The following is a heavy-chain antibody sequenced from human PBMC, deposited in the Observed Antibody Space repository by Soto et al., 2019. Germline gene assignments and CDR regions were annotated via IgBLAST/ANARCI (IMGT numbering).Heavy chain of an antibody. Sequence: GGSLRLSCAASLFTFNNFEINWFRQSPGKGLEWVSYINRSGATIYYADALKGRFTISRDNAKNSVYLQMNSLRADDTAVYYCARGGYDLVFDYWGQGALVTVSS. CDR2: INRSGATI. CDR3: ARGGYDLVFDY. V-gene: IGHV3-48*03. CDR1: LFTFNNFE. J-gene: IGHJ4*02. D-gene: IGHD1-1*01.